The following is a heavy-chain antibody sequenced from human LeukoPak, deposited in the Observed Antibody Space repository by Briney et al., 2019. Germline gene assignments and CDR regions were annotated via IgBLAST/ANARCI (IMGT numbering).Heavy chain of an antibody. CDR2: ISSSSSYI. CDR1: GFTFSSYS. CDR3: ARMGSYHHPSYFDY. V-gene: IGHV3-21*01. D-gene: IGHD1-26*01. J-gene: IGHJ4*02. Sequence: GGSLRLSCAASGFTFSSYSMNWVRQAPGKGLEWVSSISSSSSYIYYADSVKGRFTISRDNAKNSLYLQMSSLRAEDTAVYYCARMGSYHHPSYFDYWGQGTLVTVFS.